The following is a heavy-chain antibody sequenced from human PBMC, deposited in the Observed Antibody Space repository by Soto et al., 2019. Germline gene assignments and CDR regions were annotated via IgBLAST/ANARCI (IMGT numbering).Heavy chain of an antibody. CDR2: IYYSGST. D-gene: IGHD5-18*01. CDR1: VGSVSSGNYY. Sequence: PWETLSLTCTFSVGSVSSGNYYCSWIRQPPWKGLEWIGYIYYSGSTNYNPSLKSRVTISIDTSKNQFSLKLSSVTAADTAVYYCARFEGYSHGKQYYFEYLGQGTLVLVS. J-gene: IGHJ4*02. CDR3: ARFEGYSHGKQYYFEY. V-gene: IGHV4-61*01.